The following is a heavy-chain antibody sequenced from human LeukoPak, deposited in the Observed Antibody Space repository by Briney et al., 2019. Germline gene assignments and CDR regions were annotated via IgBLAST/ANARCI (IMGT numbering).Heavy chain of an antibody. Sequence: PGGSLRLSCAASGFTFSSFWMSWVRQAPGKGREWVANIKQDGSEKNYVDSVKGRFTVSRDNAKNSMYLQLNSLRAEDTAVYYCARGGSGTYYNGYYFDYWGPGTLVTVSP. CDR3: ARGGSGTYYNGYYFDY. V-gene: IGHV3-7*01. D-gene: IGHD3-10*01. J-gene: IGHJ4*02. CDR1: GFTFSSFW. CDR2: IKQDGSEK.